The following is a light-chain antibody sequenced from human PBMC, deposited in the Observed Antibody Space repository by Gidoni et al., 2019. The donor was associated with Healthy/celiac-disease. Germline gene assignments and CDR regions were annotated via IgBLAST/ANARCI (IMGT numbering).Light chain of an antibody. Sequence: DIVRTHSPLSLPVPPGAPASISCRSSQSLLHSNGYNYLDWYLQKPGQSPQLLIYLGSNRASGVPDRFSGSGSGTDFTLNISSVEAEDVGVYYCMQALQTPRTFGQGTKLEIK. J-gene: IGKJ2*02. CDR2: LGS. CDR3: MQALQTPRT. CDR1: QSLLHSNGYNY. V-gene: IGKV2-28*01.